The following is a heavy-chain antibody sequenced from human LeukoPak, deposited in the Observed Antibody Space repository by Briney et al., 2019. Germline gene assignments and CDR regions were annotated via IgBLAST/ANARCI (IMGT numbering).Heavy chain of an antibody. D-gene: IGHD3-3*01. J-gene: IGHJ6*02. CDR3: ARGPAPFWSGYPYYYYGMDV. CDR1: GGSFSGYY. V-gene: IGHV4-34*01. CDR2: INHSGST. Sequence: SETLSLTCAVYGGSFSGYYWSWIRQPPGKGLEWIGEINHSGSTNYNPSLKSRVTISVETSKNQFSLKLSSVTAADTAVYYCARGPAPFWSGYPYYYYGMDVWGQGTTVTVSS.